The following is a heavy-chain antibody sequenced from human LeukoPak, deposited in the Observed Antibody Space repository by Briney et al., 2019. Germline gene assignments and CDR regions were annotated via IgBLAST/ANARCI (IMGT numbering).Heavy chain of an antibody. V-gene: IGHV3-53*01. CDR3: ARDLHYAFDI. Sequence: GGSLRLSCAASGFTVSGNYMSWVRQAPGKGLEWVSVIYSGGTTYYADSVKGRFTISRDNAKNSLYLQMNSLRDEDTAVYYCARDLHYAFDIWGQGTVVTASS. CDR1: GFTVSGNY. D-gene: IGHD3-10*01. J-gene: IGHJ3*02. CDR2: IYSGGTT.